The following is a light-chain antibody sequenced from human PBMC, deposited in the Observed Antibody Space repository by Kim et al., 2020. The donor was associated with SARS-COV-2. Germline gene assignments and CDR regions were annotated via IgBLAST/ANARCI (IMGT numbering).Light chain of an antibody. Sequence: SPGERATLSCRASQSVNNNYVAWYQQKPGQRPKLLIYGASNRATGIADRFSGSGSGTEFTLTISRLEPEDFAVYHCQQYAASPWTFGQGTKVDIK. CDR1: QSVNNNY. V-gene: IGKV3-20*01. J-gene: IGKJ1*01. CDR2: GAS. CDR3: QQYAASPWT.